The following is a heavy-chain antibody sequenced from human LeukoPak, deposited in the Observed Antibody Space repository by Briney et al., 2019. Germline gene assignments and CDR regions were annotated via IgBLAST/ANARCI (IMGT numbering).Heavy chain of an antibody. CDR2: IYSGGST. CDR3: ARAGVGATMGIFDY. CDR1: GFTVSSNY. Sequence: PGGSLRLSCAASGFTVSSNYMSWVRQAPGRGLEWVSVIYSGGSTYYADSVKGRFTISRDNSKNTLYLQMNSLKAEDTAVYYCARAGVGATMGIFDYWVQGTLVTVSS. D-gene: IGHD1-26*01. J-gene: IGHJ4*02. V-gene: IGHV3-66*02.